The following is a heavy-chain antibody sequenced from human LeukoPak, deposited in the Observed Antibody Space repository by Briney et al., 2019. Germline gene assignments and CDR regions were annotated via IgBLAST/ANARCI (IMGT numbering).Heavy chain of an antibody. Sequence: GGSLRLSCAASGFTFSTYNMNWIRQAPGKGLEWVSSITSGGTYTYYADSVKGRFTTSRDNAKNSLSLQLSSLRAEDTAVYYCARGHYDILTASYKWTPDYWGQGILVTVSS. D-gene: IGHD3-9*01. J-gene: IGHJ4*02. CDR2: ITSGGTYT. V-gene: IGHV3-21*06. CDR3: ARGHYDILTASYKWTPDY. CDR1: GFTFSTYN.